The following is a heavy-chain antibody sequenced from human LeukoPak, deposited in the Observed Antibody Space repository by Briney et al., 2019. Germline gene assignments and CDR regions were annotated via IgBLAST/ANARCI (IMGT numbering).Heavy chain of an antibody. CDR1: GGSISSGSYY. CDR3: ARVPRNYSYYYMDV. Sequence: PSETLSLTCTVSGGSISSGSYYWNWIRQPAGKGLEWIGRIYTSGSTNCNPSLKSRVTISVDTSKNQFSLKMTSVTAADTAVYYCARVPRNYSYYYMDVWGKGTTVTVSS. J-gene: IGHJ6*03. V-gene: IGHV4-61*02. CDR2: IYTSGST.